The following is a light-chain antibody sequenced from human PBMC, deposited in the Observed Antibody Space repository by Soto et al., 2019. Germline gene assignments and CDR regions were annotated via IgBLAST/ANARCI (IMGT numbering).Light chain of an antibody. CDR2: DND. CDR1: SSNMGRNY. V-gene: IGLV1-51*01. J-gene: IGLJ3*02. Sequence: QSALTQPPSVSAAPGQKVTISCSGGSSNMGRNYVSWYQQLPGTAPKLLIFDNDKRPSGIPDRFSASRSATSGSLAITGLQTGDEADHYCRALYTGISVVVFGGWTKLTVL. CDR3: RALYTGISVVV.